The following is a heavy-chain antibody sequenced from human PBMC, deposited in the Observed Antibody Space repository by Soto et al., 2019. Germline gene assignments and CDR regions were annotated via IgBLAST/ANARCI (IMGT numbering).Heavy chain of an antibody. V-gene: IGHV2-26*01. D-gene: IGHD1-26*01. J-gene: IGHJ4*02. CDR1: GFSLSNARMG. Sequence: SGPTLVNPTETLTLTCTVSGFSLSNARMGVSWIRQPPGKALEWLAHIFSNDEKSYSTSLKSRLTISKDTSKSQVVLTMTNIDPVDTATYYCARIARSGGSYLLHFDYWGQGTLVTVSS. CDR2: IFSNDEK. CDR3: ARIARSGGSYLLHFDY.